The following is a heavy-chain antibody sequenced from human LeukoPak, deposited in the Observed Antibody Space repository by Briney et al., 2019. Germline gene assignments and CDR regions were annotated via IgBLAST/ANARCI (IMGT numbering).Heavy chain of an antibody. CDR3: AKIAETSGIYGQGYDY. V-gene: IGHV3-23*01. Sequence: GGSLRLSCAASGFSFRTYGMSWVRQAAGKRLEWVSGISGSGDNTHNADFVKGRFTISRDNTKNTLYLQMNSLRAEDTAVYYCAKIAETSGIYGQGYDYWGQGTLVTVSS. D-gene: IGHD1-26*01. CDR1: GFSFRTYG. J-gene: IGHJ4*02. CDR2: ISGSGDNT.